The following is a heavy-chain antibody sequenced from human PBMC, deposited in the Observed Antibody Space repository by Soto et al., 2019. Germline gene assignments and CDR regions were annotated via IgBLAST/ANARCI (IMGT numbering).Heavy chain of an antibody. CDR2: INPNSGGT. Sequence: ASVKVSCKASGHTFTGYYMHWVRQAPGQGLEWMGWINPNSGGTNYAQTFQGWVTMTRDTSISTAYMELSRLRSDDTAVYYCARHGPYIAVFGTSFDVPGQGTMVKVSS. CDR3: ARHGPYIAVFGTSFDV. J-gene: IGHJ3*01. D-gene: IGHD5-12*01. V-gene: IGHV1-2*04. CDR1: GHTFTGYY.